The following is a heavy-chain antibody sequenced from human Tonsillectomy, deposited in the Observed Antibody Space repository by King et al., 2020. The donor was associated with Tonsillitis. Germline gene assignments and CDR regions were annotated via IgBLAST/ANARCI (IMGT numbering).Heavy chain of an antibody. J-gene: IGHJ4*02. D-gene: IGHD3-10*01. V-gene: IGHV3-49*03. CDR1: GFNFAEYA. Sequence: VQLVESGGGLVQPGRSLRLSCTSSGFNFAEYAMKWFRQAPGKGVEWVGFIRSKDYGGTTEYAAPSKGRFTISRDDSKSIAYLQMNSLKTEDNAVYYCTATYYYGSGSGYYFDYWGQGTLVTVSS. CDR3: TATYYYGSGSGYYFDY. CDR2: IRSKDYGGTT.